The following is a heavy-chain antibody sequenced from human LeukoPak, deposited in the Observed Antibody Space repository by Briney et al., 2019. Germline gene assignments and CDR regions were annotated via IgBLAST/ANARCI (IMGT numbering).Heavy chain of an antibody. V-gene: IGHV3-7*05. D-gene: IGHD6-19*01. CDR2: IKEDGREK. J-gene: IGHJ4*02. Sequence: GGSLRLSCAASGFTFSSYWMSWVRQAPGKGLEWVADIKEDGREKYYVDSVEGRFTISRDNAKNSLYLQMNSLRAEDTAVYYCARGSGWYYYWGQGTLVTVSS. CDR3: ARGSGWYYY. CDR1: GFTFSSYW.